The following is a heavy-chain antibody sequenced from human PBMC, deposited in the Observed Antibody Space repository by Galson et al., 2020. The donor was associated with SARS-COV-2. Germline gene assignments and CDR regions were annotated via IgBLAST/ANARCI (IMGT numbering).Heavy chain of an antibody. V-gene: IGHV3-21*01. Sequence: GGSLRLSCAASGFTFSSYSMNWVRQAPGKGLEWVSSISSSSSYIYYADSVKGRFTISRDNAKNSLYLQMNSLRAEDTAVYYCARDPVVVAATPGMWYYWGQGTLVTVSS. CDR2: ISSSSSYI. D-gene: IGHD2-15*01. CDR1: GFTFSSYS. J-gene: IGHJ4*02. CDR3: ARDPVVVAATPGMWYY.